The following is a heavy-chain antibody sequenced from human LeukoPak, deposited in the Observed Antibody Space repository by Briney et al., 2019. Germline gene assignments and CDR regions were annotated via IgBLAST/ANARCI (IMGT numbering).Heavy chain of an antibody. CDR1: GYTFTSYG. J-gene: IGHJ6*02. CDR2: ISAYNGNT. Sequence: ASVKVSCKASGYTFTSYGISWVRQAPGQGLEWMGWISAYNGNTNYAQKLQGRVTMTTDTSTSTAYMELRSLRSDDTAVYYCARDYGITIFGVVIIPYYYYGMDVWGQGTTVTVFS. D-gene: IGHD3-3*01. V-gene: IGHV1-18*01. CDR3: ARDYGITIFGVVIIPYYYYGMDV.